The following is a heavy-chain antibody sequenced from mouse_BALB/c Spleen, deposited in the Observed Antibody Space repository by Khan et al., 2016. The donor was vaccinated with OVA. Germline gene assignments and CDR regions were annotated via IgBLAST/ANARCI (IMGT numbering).Heavy chain of an antibody. CDR1: GFTFSDYG. V-gene: IGHV5-15*02. CDR3: GRGGKGGFAY. J-gene: IGHJ3*01. CDR2: VSSLAYNF. Sequence: EVELVESGGGLVQPGGSRKLSCAASGFTFSDYGMAWVRQAPGKGPEWVAFVSSLAYNFYYADTVTGRFTISREKAKNTLYLEMSSLRSEDKAMYYCGRGGKGGFAYWGQGTLVTVSA.